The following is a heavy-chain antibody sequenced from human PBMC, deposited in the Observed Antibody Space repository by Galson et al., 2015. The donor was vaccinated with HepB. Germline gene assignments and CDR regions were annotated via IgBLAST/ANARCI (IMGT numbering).Heavy chain of an antibody. CDR1: GESFSGYY. J-gene: IGHJ3*02. CDR2: INHSGST. D-gene: IGHD6-19*01. V-gene: IGHV4-34*01. CDR3: ARDSSSGWVHDAFDI. Sequence: LSLTCAVYGESFSGYYWSWIRQPPGKGLEWIGEINHSGSTNYNPSLKSRVTISVDTSKNQFSLKLSSVTAADTAVYYCARDSSSGWVHDAFDIWGQGTMVTVSS.